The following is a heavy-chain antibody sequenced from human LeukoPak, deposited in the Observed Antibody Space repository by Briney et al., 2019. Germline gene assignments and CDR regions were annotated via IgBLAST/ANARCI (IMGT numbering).Heavy chain of an antibody. CDR2: IRSKAHSSST. V-gene: IGHV3-73*01. J-gene: IGHJ4*02. CDR3: TTFEAASGTYYNLGY. Sequence: GGSLKLSCAASGFAFSASAMHWVRQASGKGLEWVGRIRSKAHSSSTAYAPSVKGRFAISRDDSKNTAYLQINSPKTEDTAVYYCTTFEAASGTYYNLGYWGQGTLVTVSS. D-gene: IGHD3-10*01. CDR1: GFAFSASA.